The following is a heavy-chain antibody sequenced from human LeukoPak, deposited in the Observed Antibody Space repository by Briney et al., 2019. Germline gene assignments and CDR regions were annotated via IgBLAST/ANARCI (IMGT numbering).Heavy chain of an antibody. V-gene: IGHV1-8*03. CDR3: ARGPSVASSRFDP. CDR1: GYTFTGYF. Sequence: ASMRVSCKASGYTFTGYFIHWVRQAPGQGPEWMGWMNPNSGNTGYAQKFQGRVTITRNTSISTAYMELSSLRSEDTAVYYCARGPSVASSRFDPWGQGTLVTVSS. D-gene: IGHD2-2*01. CDR2: MNPNSGNT. J-gene: IGHJ5*02.